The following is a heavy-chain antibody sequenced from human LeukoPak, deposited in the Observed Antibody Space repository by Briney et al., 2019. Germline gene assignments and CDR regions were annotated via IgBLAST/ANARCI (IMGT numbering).Heavy chain of an antibody. CDR1: GYSFTSYW. J-gene: IGHJ6*02. D-gene: IGHD2-15*01. Sequence: RAGESLKISCKGSGYSFTSYWIGWVRQMPGKGLEWMGIIYPGDSDTRYSPSFQGQVTISADKSISTAYLQWSSLKASDTAIYYCARPYCSGGSCYSDYYYVWGQGTTVTVSS. V-gene: IGHV5-51*01. CDR3: ARPYCSGGSCYSDYYYV. CDR2: IYPGDSDT.